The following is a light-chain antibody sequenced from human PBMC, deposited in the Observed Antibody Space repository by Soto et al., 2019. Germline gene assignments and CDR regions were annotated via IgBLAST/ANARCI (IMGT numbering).Light chain of an antibody. CDR2: GAS. CDR1: QSVSSSY. CDR3: QQYGNSPIT. J-gene: IGKJ5*01. Sequence: EIVLTQSPGTLSLSPGERATLSCRASQSVSSSYLAWYQQKPGQAPRLLIFGASSRATGIPDRFSGSGSGTDFTFTIIRLEPEDFAVYYCQQYGNSPITFGQGTRLEIK. V-gene: IGKV3-20*01.